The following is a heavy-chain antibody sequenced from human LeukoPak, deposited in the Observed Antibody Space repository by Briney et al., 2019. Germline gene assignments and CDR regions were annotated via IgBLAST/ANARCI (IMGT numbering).Heavy chain of an antibody. J-gene: IGHJ4*02. CDR2: IYTSGST. Sequence: SETLSLTCTVSGGSISSYYWSWIRQPAGKGLEWIGRIYTSGSTNYNPSLKSRVTMSVDTSKNQFSLKLSSVTAADTAVYYCAQTGTYCGGDCYTNWGQGTLVTVSS. V-gene: IGHV4-4*07. D-gene: IGHD2-21*02. CDR1: GGSISSYY. CDR3: AQTGTYCGGDCYTN.